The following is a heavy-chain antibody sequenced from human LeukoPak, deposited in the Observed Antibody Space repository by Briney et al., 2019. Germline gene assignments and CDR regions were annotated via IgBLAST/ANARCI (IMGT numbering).Heavy chain of an antibody. CDR2: INSDGSST. Sequence: GGSLRLSCAASGFTFSSYWMHWVRQVPGKGLVWVSRINSDGSSTNYADSYADSVKGRFTISRDNAKNTLYLQMNSLRAEDTAVYYCARGDYYDSRFDYWGQGTLVTVSS. CDR1: GFTFSSYW. J-gene: IGHJ4*02. CDR3: ARGDYYDSRFDY. D-gene: IGHD3-22*01. V-gene: IGHV3-74*01.